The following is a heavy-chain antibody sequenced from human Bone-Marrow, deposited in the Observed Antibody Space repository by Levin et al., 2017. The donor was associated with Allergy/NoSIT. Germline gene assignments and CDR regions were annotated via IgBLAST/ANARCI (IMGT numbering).Heavy chain of an antibody. D-gene: IGHD3-9*01. V-gene: IGHV3-30-3*01. J-gene: IGHJ6*02. CDR2: ISYDEGNK. Sequence: GGSLRLSCAASGFTFSSYAMHWVRQAPGKGLEWVAVISYDEGNKFYADSVKGRFTISRDNSKNTLYLQMNSLTPEDTAVYYCARILRYRPGLGYYYYGTDVWGQGTTVTVSS. CDR3: ARILRYRPGLGYYYYGTDV. CDR1: GFTFSSYA.